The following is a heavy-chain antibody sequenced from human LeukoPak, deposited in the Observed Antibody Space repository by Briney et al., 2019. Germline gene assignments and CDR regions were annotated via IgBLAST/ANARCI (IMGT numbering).Heavy chain of an antibody. CDR2: IYYSGST. V-gene: IGHV4-59*08. CDR3: ARAIVVVTAIGYYYYMDV. D-gene: IGHD2-21*02. J-gene: IGHJ6*03. CDR1: GGSISSYY. Sequence: IPSETLSLTCTVSGGSISSYYWSWIRQPPGKGPEWIGYIYYSGSTNYNPSLKSRVTISVDTSKNQFSLKLSSVTAADTAVYYCARAIVVVTAIGYYYYMDVWGKGTTVTVSS.